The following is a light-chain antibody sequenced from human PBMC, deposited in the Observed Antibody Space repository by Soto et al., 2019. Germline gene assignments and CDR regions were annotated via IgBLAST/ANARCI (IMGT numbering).Light chain of an antibody. Sequence: QSVLTQPPSASGTPGQRVTISCSGSSSNIGSNYVYWYQQVPGTAPKLLIYRNDQRPSGVPDRFSGSESGTSASLAISGLRSEDEADYYCAAWDDSLSGRVVFGGGTKVTVL. CDR1: SSNIGSNY. CDR2: RND. CDR3: AAWDDSLSGRVV. J-gene: IGLJ2*01. V-gene: IGLV1-47*01.